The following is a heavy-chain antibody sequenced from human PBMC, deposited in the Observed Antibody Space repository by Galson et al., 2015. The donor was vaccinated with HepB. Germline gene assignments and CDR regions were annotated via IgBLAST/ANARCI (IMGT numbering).Heavy chain of an antibody. V-gene: IGHV4-39*01. CDR2: VHYSGSN. CDR1: GGSIASSSYY. Sequence: SETLSLTCTVSGGSIASSSYYWVWIRQPPGEGLEWIGSVHYSGSNYYKPSLKSRVTISVDTSKNQFSLKLTSVTAADTAVYYCARGSYINWFDPWGQGILVTVSS. D-gene: IGHD1-26*01. J-gene: IGHJ5*02. CDR3: ARGSYINWFDP.